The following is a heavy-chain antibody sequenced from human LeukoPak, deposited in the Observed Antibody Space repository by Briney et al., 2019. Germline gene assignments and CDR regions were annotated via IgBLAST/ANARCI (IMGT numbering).Heavy chain of an antibody. Sequence: ASVKVSCKVSGYTLTELSMHWVRQAPGKGLEWMGGFDPEDGETIYAQKFQGRVTMTEDTSTDTAYMELSSLRSEDTAVYYCATGPRGVRGVNFYRYYFDYWGQGTLVTVSS. D-gene: IGHD3-10*01. CDR1: GYTLTELS. J-gene: IGHJ4*02. V-gene: IGHV1-24*01. CDR2: FDPEDGET. CDR3: ATGPRGVRGVNFYRYYFDY.